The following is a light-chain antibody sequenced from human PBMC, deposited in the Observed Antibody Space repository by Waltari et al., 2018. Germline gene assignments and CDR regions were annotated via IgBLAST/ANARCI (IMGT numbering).Light chain of an antibody. V-gene: IGLV2-11*01. CDR2: DVN. J-gene: IGLJ2*01. CDR1: STHNRSYNL. CDR3: CSYAGSFTWV. Sequence: QSVLTQPRPVSAPPGQSVTISRTGDSTHNRSYNLVSWYQQHPYKAPKLILYDVNVRPSGVPDRFSGSKSDNTASLTISGLQADDDADYYCCSYAGSFTWVFGGGTKVAVL.